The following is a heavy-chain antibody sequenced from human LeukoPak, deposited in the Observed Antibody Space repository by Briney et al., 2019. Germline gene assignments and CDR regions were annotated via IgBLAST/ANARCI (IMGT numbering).Heavy chain of an antibody. CDR1: GFSFSSYW. CDR3: VRDLGDDSIGRDYAGNDF. J-gene: IGHJ4*02. V-gene: IGHV3-7*01. Sequence: PGGSLRLSCAGSGFSFSSYWMGWVRQTPGKGLEYVANIIQDGGETHYVDSVKGRFTISRDNAKKQLYLQMNRLRGEDTAVYYCVRDLGDDSIGRDYAGNDFWGQGTLVIVSS. D-gene: IGHD2-21*01. CDR2: IIQDGGET.